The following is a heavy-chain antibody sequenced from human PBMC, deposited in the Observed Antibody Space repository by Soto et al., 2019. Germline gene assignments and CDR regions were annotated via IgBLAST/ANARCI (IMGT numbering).Heavy chain of an antibody. D-gene: IGHD3-10*01. J-gene: IGHJ4*02. CDR3: ARGRRRIIITMVRGDPLSSPFDY. V-gene: IGHV4-34*01. Sequence: SETLSLTCAVYGGSFSGYYWSWIRQPPGKGLEWIGEINHSGSTNYNPSLKSRVTISVDTSKNQFSLKLSSVTAADTAVYYCARGRRRIIITMVRGDPLSSPFDYWGQGTLVTVSS. CDR1: GGSFSGYY. CDR2: INHSGST.